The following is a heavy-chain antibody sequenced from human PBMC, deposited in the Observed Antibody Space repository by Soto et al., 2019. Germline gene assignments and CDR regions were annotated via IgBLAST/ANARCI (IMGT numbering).Heavy chain of an antibody. CDR2: IYYSGST. Sequence: SETLSLTCTVSGGSISTYYWSWIRQPPGKGLEWIGYIYYSGSTNYNPSLKSRVTLSLDTSMNQFSLNLNSVTAADTAVYYCARERTLGYCSGGSCYSAFVFDIWGQGAMVTVSS. D-gene: IGHD2-15*01. CDR1: GGSISTYY. J-gene: IGHJ3*02. CDR3: ARERTLGYCSGGSCYSAFVFDI. V-gene: IGHV4-59*01.